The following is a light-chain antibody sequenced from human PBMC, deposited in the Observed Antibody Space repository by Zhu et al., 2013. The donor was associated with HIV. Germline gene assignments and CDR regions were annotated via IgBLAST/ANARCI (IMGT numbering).Light chain of an antibody. J-gene: IGLJ2*01. Sequence: QSALTQPRSVSGSPGQSVTISCTGTSSDIGGYYYVSWYQQRPGKAPKLIIYDVTQRPSGVPDRFSGSKSGNTASLTISGLQADDEADYYCCSYAGTYGGIFGGGTKLTVL. V-gene: IGLV2-11*01. CDR1: SSDIGGYYY. CDR2: DVT. CDR3: CSYAGTYGGI.